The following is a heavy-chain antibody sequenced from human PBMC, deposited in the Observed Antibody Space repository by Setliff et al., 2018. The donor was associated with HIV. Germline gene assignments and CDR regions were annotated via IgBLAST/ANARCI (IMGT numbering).Heavy chain of an antibody. D-gene: IGHD4-17*01. CDR1: DSGTYY. CDR2: VSSRGDT. J-gene: IGHJ4*02. CDR3: ARAAAGNTGPFDL. Sequence: SETLSLTCTVSDSGTYYWSWIRQPAGKGLEWIGRVSSRGDTNYNPSLTSRVTMSVDTCKNQFSLKLTSVTASDTAVYYCARAAAGNTGPFDLWGQGSPVTVSS. V-gene: IGHV4-4*07.